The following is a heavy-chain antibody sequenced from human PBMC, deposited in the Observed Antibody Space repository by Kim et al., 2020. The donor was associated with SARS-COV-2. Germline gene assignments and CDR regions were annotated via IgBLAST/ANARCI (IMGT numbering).Heavy chain of an antibody. CDR2: IKSKTDDGTT. CDR1: GLSFSGAW. CDR3: TTDPGGMWPDY. Sequence: GGSLRLSCATSGLSFSGAWMSWVRQAPGKGLEWVGRIKSKTDDGTTDYAAPVKGRFTTSRDDSKDTLYLKMNSLKIEDTAVYYCTTDPGGMWPDYWGQGTLVTVSS. J-gene: IGHJ4*02. D-gene: IGHD2-21*01. V-gene: IGHV3-15*01.